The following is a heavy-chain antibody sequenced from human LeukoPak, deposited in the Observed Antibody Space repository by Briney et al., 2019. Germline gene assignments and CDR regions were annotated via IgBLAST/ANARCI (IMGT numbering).Heavy chain of an antibody. J-gene: IGHJ4*02. CDR1: GFTFSSYS. V-gene: IGHV3-21*04. D-gene: IGHD6-19*01. CDR2: ISSSSSYI. Sequence: GGSLRLSCAASGFTFSSYSMNWVRQAPGKGLEWVSSISSSSSYIYYADSVKGRFTISRDNAKNSLYLQMNSLRAEDTALYYCAKDMGWKQWLYYFDYWGQGTLVTVSS. CDR3: AKDMGWKQWLYYFDY.